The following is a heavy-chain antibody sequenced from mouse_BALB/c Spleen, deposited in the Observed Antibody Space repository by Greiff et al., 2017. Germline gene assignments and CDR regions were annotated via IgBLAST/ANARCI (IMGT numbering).Heavy chain of an antibody. V-gene: IGHV1-54*01. CDR2: INPGSGGT. CDR1: GYAFTNYL. D-gene: IGHD2-2*01. CDR3: ARSYGYDGFAY. Sequence: QVQLQQSGAELVRPGTSVKVSCKASGYAFTNYLIEWVKQRPGQGLEWIGVINPGSGGTNYNEKFKGKATLTADKSSSTAYMQLSSLTSDDSAVYFCARSYGYDGFAYWGQGTLVTVSA. J-gene: IGHJ3*01.